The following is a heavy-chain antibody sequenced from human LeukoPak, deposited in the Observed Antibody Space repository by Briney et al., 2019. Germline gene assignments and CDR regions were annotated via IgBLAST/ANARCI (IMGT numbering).Heavy chain of an antibody. Sequence: KPSETLSLTCTVSGGSISSGGYYWSWIRQHPGKGLEWIGYIYYSGSTNHNPSLKSRVTISVDTSKNQFSLKLSSVTAADTAVYYCARVGPATYYYDSSGYFPDAFDIWGQGTMVTVSS. V-gene: IGHV4-61*08. CDR3: ARVGPATYYYDSSGYFPDAFDI. CDR1: GGSISSGGYY. D-gene: IGHD3-22*01. J-gene: IGHJ3*02. CDR2: IYYSGST.